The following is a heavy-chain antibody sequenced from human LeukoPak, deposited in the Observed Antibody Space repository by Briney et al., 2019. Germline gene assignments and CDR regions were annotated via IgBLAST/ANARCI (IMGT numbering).Heavy chain of an antibody. Sequence: PGGSLRLSCAASGFTFSSYAMNWARQAPGKGLEWVSGISGSGDSTYYADSVKGRFTISRDKSKNTLYLHMNSLRAEDTAAYYCAKVSPTRRDAFDIWGQGTMVTVSS. V-gene: IGHV3-23*01. CDR1: GFTFSSYA. CDR2: ISGSGDST. J-gene: IGHJ3*02. CDR3: AKVSPTRRDAFDI.